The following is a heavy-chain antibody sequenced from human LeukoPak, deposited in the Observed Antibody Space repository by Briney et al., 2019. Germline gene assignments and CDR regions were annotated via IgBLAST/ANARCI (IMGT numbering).Heavy chain of an antibody. CDR1: GYTFTGYY. J-gene: IGHJ4*02. CDR2: INPNSGGT. D-gene: IGHD4-17*01. Sequence: ASVKVSCKASGYTFTGYYMHWVRQAPGQGLEWMGWINPNSGGTNYAQKFQGRVTMTRDTSISTAYMELRSLRSDDTAVYYCARAGGGDYDLAGSYWGQGTLVTVSS. V-gene: IGHV1-2*02. CDR3: ARAGGGDYDLAGSY.